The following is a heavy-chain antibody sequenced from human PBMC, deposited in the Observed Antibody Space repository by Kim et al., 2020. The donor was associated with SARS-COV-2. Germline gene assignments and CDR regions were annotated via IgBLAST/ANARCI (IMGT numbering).Heavy chain of an antibody. J-gene: IGHJ3*02. V-gene: IGHV3-30*03. CDR1: GFTFSSYG. CDR2: ISYHGSNK. CDR3: ATIGADAFDI. Sequence: GGSLRLSCAASGFTFSSYGMHWVRQAPGKGLEWVALISYHGSNKYYADSVKGRFTISRDNSKNTLYLQMNSLRAEDTAVYYCATIGADAFDIWGQGTMVTVSS. D-gene: IGHD1-26*01.